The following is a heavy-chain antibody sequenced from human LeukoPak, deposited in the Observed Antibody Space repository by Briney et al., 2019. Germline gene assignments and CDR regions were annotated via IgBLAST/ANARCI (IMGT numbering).Heavy chain of an antibody. CDR1: GYTFTGYY. V-gene: IGHV1-2*04. Sequence: ASVKVSCKASGYTFTGYYMHWVRQAPGQGLEWRGWINPNSGGTNYAQKFQGWVTMTRDTSISTAYMELSRLRSDDTAVYYCARDKYGDLSGSYYYYGMDVWGQGTTVTVSS. CDR3: ARDKYGDLSGSYYYYGMDV. D-gene: IGHD4-17*01. J-gene: IGHJ6*02. CDR2: INPNSGGT.